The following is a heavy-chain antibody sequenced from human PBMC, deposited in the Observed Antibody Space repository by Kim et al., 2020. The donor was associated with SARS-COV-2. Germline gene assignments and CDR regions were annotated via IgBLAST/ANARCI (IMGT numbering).Heavy chain of an antibody. V-gene: IGHV4-59*13. Sequence: SETLSLTCTVSGGSISSYYWSWIRQPPGKGLEWIGYIYYSGSTNYNPSLKSRVTISVDTSKNQFSLKLSSVTAADTAVYYCARDRVRNVSVRGSGWFDPWGQGTLVTVSS. CDR2: IYYSGST. CDR3: ARDRVRNVSVRGSGWFDP. J-gene: IGHJ5*02. D-gene: IGHD1-1*01. CDR1: GGSISSYY.